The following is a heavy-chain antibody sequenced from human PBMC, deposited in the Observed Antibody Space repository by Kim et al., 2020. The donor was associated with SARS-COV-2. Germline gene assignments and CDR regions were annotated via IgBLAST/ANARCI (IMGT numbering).Heavy chain of an antibody. CDR1: GFTFSDYY. CDR3: AIPAGQQLVPGAFDI. CDR2: ISSSGSTI. V-gene: IGHV3-11*04. J-gene: IGHJ3*02. Sequence: GGSLRLSCAASGFTFSDYYMSWIRQAPGKGLEWVSYISSSGSTIYYADSVKGRFTISRDNAKNSLYLQMNSLRAEDTAVYYCAIPAGQQLVPGAFDIWGQGTMVTVSS. D-gene: IGHD6-13*01.